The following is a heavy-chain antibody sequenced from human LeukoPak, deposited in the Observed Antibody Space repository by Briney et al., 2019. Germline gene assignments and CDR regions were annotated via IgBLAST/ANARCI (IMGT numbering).Heavy chain of an antibody. D-gene: IGHD5-24*01. CDR1: GFTLSNHW. V-gene: IGHV3-7*01. J-gene: IGHJ4*02. Sequence: PGGSLRLSCAASGFTLSNHWMIWVRQAPGKELECVANIKQDGTEKYYLDSVKGRFTISRDNAKNSLYLQMNSLRVEDTAVYYCGGGWAVDFWGQGTLVTVSS. CDR3: GGGWAVDF. CDR2: IKQDGTEK.